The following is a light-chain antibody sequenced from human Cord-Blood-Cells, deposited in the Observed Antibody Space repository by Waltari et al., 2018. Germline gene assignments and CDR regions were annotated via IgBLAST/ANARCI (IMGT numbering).Light chain of an antibody. CDR3: QQRSNWPPS. Sequence: EIVLTQSPATLSLSPGERATLSGRASQSVSSDLAWYQQKPGQAPRLLIYDASNRATGIPARFSGSGSGKDFTLTISSLEPEDFAVYYCQQRSNWPPSFGQGTKLEIK. CDR1: QSVSSD. J-gene: IGKJ2*01. V-gene: IGKV3-11*01. CDR2: DAS.